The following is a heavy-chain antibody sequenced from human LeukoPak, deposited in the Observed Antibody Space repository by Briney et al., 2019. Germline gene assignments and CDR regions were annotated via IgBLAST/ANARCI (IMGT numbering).Heavy chain of an antibody. V-gene: IGHV4-59*01. CDR1: GASISTYY. CDR2: IYYSGST. CDR3: ARVGGGYCSSTSCASGFDP. Sequence: SETLSLTCTVSGASISTYYWSWIRQPPGKGLEWIGYIYYSGSTNYNPSLKSRVTISVDTSKNQFSLKLSSVTAADTAVYYCARVGGGYCSSTSCASGFDPWGQGTLVTVSS. J-gene: IGHJ5*02. D-gene: IGHD2-2*01.